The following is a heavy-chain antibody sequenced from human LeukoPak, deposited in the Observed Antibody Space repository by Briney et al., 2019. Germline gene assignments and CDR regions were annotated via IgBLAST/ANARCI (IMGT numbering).Heavy chain of an antibody. CDR1: GFTFSSYD. V-gene: IGHV3-21*04. J-gene: IGHJ6*03. D-gene: IGHD2-15*01. Sequence: KAGGALRLSCAASGFTFSSYDMTWVRQAPGRGLEWVSSISRSGSTKYYADSVKGRFTISRDNAKNSLFLQMNSLRAEDTAVYYCARVLRYCSGGNCYSGGLGYMDVWGKGTTVTISS. CDR3: ARVLRYCSGGNCYSGGLGYMDV. CDR2: ISRSGSTK.